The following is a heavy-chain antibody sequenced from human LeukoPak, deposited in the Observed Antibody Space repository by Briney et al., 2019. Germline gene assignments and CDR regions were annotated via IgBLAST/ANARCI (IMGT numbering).Heavy chain of an antibody. CDR3: AKGNPGYDFWSGPDAFDI. Sequence: GGSLRLSCAASGITFSSYGMHWVRQAPGKGLEWVAFIRYDGSNKYYADSVKGRFTISRDNSKNTLYLQVNSLRAEDTAVYYCAKGNPGYDFWSGPDAFDIWGQGTMVTVSS. J-gene: IGHJ3*02. CDR2: IRYDGSNK. CDR1: GITFSSYG. V-gene: IGHV3-30*02. D-gene: IGHD3-3*01.